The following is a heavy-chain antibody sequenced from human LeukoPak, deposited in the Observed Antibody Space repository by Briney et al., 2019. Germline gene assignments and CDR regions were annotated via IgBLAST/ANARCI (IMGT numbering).Heavy chain of an antibody. D-gene: IGHD3-3*01. J-gene: IGHJ5*02. CDR2: INQDGSEK. CDR1: GFTFSRYW. V-gene: IGHV3-7*01. CDR3: ARHEVLRFMEWSNWFEP. Sequence: GRSLRLSYAASGFTFSRYWMSWVRQAPGRGLEWVADINQDGSEKYYGDSVKDRFNIFRDNAQNYLYQEIHSLIAENTGVYYCARHEVLRFMEWSNWFEPWGQGTLVTVSS.